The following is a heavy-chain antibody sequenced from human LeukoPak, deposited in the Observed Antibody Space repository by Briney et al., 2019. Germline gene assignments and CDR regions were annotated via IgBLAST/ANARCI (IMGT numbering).Heavy chain of an antibody. Sequence: GGSLRLSCAASGFTFSSYAMSWVRQAPGKGLEWVSAISGSGGSTYYADSVKGRFTISRDNSKNTLCLQMNSLRAEDTAVYYCAKGGDTYYYGSGAYFDYWGQGTLVTVSS. V-gene: IGHV3-23*01. CDR1: GFTFSSYA. D-gene: IGHD3-10*01. CDR3: AKGGDTYYYGSGAYFDY. CDR2: ISGSGGST. J-gene: IGHJ4*02.